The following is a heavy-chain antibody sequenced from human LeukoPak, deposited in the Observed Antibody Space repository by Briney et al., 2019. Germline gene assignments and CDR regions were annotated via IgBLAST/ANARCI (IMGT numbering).Heavy chain of an antibody. D-gene: IGHD4-17*01. CDR1: GGTFSSYA. V-gene: IGHV1-69*04. J-gene: IGHJ3*02. CDR3: ARENGDYSAFDI. CDR2: IIPIPGIA. Sequence: SVKVSCKASGGTFSSYAISWVRQAPGQGLEWMGRIIPIPGIANYAQKFQGRVTITADKSTSTAYMELSSLRSEDTAVYYCARENGDYSAFDIWGQGTMVTVSS.